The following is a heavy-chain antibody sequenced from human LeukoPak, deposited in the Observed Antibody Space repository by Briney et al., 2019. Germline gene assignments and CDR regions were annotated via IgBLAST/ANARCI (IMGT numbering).Heavy chain of an antibody. CDR3: TRVLHYYGSGSYYN. CDR1: GFTFGDYA. Sequence: GRSLRLSYTASGFTFGDYAMSWVRQAPGKGLEWVGFIRSKAYGGTTEYAASVKGRFTISRDDSKSIAYLQMNSLKTEDTAVYYCTRVLHYYGSGSYYNWGQGTLVTVSS. J-gene: IGHJ4*02. V-gene: IGHV3-49*04. D-gene: IGHD3-10*01. CDR2: IRSKAYGGTT.